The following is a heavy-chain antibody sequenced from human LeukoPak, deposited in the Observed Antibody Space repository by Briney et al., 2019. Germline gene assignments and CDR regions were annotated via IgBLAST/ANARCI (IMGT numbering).Heavy chain of an antibody. CDR1: GYTFTSYY. J-gene: IGHJ4*02. Sequence: VASVKVSCKASGYTFTSYYMHWVRQAPGQGLEWMGIINPSGGSTSYAQKFQGRVTMTRDTSTSTVYMELSSLRSEDTAVYYCARSITMIVVVTPDFDYWGQGTLVTVSS. V-gene: IGHV1-46*01. CDR3: ARSITMIVVVTPDFDY. CDR2: INPSGGST. D-gene: IGHD3-22*01.